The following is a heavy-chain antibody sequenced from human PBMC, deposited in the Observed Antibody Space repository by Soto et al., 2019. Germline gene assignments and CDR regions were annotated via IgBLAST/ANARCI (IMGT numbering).Heavy chain of an antibody. CDR1: GFTFRSYA. CDR3: LRDLTYNSGWFDY. D-gene: IGHD6-19*01. Sequence: GGSLRLSCVASGFTFRSYAIHWVRQAPGKGLEWVALISYDGSNKYYADSVKGRFTISRDNSKNTLYLQMNSLRAEDMAVYYCLRDLTYNSGWFDYWGQGTLVTVSA. V-gene: IGHV3-30-3*01. CDR2: ISYDGSNK. J-gene: IGHJ4*02.